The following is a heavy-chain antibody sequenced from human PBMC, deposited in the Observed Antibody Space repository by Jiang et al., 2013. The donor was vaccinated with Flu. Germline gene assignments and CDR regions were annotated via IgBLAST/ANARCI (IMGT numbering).Heavy chain of an antibody. J-gene: IGHJ3*02. Sequence: LLKPSETLSLTCTVSGGSISSSSYYWGWIRQPPGKGLEWIGSIYYSGSTYYNPSLKSRVTISVDTSKNQFSLKLSSVTAADTAVYYCARHHSSDCSSTSCYSFDAFDIWGQGTMVTVSS. D-gene: IGHD2-2*01. CDR3: ARHHSSDCSSTSCYSFDAFDI. CDR1: GGSISSSSYY. V-gene: IGHV4-39*01. CDR2: IYYSGST.